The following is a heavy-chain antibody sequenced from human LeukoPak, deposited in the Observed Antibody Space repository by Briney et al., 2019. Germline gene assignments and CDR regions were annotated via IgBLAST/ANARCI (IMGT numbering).Heavy chain of an antibody. V-gene: IGHV3-30-3*01. Sequence: PGGSLRLSCVASGFTFSSYAMHWVRQAPGKGLEWVAVISYDGSNKYYADSVKGRFTISRDNSKNTLYLQMNSLRAEDTAVYYCARDVTYYDSSGYHAYWGQGTLVTVSS. D-gene: IGHD3-22*01. CDR1: GFTFSSYA. CDR2: ISYDGSNK. CDR3: ARDVTYYDSSGYHAY. J-gene: IGHJ4*02.